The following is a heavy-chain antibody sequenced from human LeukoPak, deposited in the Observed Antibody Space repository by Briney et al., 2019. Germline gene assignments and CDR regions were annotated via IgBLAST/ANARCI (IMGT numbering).Heavy chain of an antibody. D-gene: IGHD3-22*01. CDR1: GGTFTSYA. Sequence: SLKVSCKASGGTFTSYAISWGRQAPGQGLEWMGRIIPIFGTANYAQKFQGRVTITTDESTSTAYMELSSLRSEDTAVYYCADETYYYDSSGYYYGSFNYWGQGTLVTVSS. CDR2: IIPIFGTA. V-gene: IGHV1-69*05. CDR3: ADETYYYDSSGYYYGSFNY. J-gene: IGHJ4*02.